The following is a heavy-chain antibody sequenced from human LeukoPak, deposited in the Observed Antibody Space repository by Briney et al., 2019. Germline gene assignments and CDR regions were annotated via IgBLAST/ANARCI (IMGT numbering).Heavy chain of an antibody. CDR3: ARGGTTNWFDP. V-gene: IGHV4-31*03. CDR2: IYCSGST. Sequence: SETLSLTCTVSGGSISSGGYYWSWIRQHPGKGLEWIGYIYCSGSTYYNPSLKSRVTISVDTSKNQFSLKLSSVTAADTAVYYCARGGTTNWFDPWGQGTLVTVSS. CDR1: GGSISSGGYY. D-gene: IGHD1-7*01. J-gene: IGHJ5*02.